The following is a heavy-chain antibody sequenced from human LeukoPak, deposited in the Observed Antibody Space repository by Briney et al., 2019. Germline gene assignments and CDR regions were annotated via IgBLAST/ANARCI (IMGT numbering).Heavy chain of an antibody. V-gene: IGHV3-23*01. CDR2: ISGSGGST. D-gene: IGHD1-26*01. Sequence: PGRSLRLSCAASGFTFSIYGMHWVRQAPGKGLEWVSAISGSGGSTYYADSVKGRFTISRDNSKNTLYLQMNSLRAEDTAVYRCAKDQVGATLDWGQGTLVTVSS. CDR1: GFTFSIYG. J-gene: IGHJ4*02. CDR3: AKDQVGATLD.